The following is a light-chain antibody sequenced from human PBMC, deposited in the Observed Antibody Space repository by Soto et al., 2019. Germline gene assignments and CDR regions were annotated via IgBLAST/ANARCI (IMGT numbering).Light chain of an antibody. Sequence: DIQMTQSPSSLSASVGDRISITCWASKDIKKNLNWLQQRPGTAPKLLIYDASNLETGVSSRYSGRESGTDFTLIINNLQPEDIATYYCQQYDVLPYAFGQGTKVEI. CDR1: KDIKKN. J-gene: IGKJ2*01. CDR2: DAS. CDR3: QQYDVLPYA. V-gene: IGKV1-33*01.